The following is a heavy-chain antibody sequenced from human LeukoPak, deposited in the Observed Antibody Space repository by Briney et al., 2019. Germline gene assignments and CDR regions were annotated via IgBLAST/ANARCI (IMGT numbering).Heavy chain of an antibody. J-gene: IGHJ4*02. CDR3: VRRATTDDY. CDR1: GFTFSSYE. D-gene: IGHD5-12*01. Sequence: PGGSLRLSCAASGFTFSSYEMNWVRQAPGKGLEWVSYISSSGSSLYYADSVKGRFTISRDNAKNSLYLQMNSLRAEDTAVYYCVRRATTDDYWGQGTLVTVSS. CDR2: ISSSGSSL. V-gene: IGHV3-48*03.